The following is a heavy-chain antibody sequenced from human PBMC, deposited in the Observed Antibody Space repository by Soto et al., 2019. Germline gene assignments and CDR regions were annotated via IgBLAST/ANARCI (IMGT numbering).Heavy chain of an antibody. D-gene: IGHD3-3*01. J-gene: IGHJ6*02. CDR2: IYPGDSDT. CDR1: GYSFTTYW. V-gene: IGHV5-51*01. Sequence: GESLKISCKTSGYSFTTYWIAWVRQMPGKGLEWMGIIYPGDSDTRYSPSFEGQVTISADKSISTAYLQWSSLKASDTAMYYCARPSRGDFWSGYRPPKCHYYGMDVWGQGTTVTVSS. CDR3: ARPSRGDFWSGYRPPKCHYYGMDV.